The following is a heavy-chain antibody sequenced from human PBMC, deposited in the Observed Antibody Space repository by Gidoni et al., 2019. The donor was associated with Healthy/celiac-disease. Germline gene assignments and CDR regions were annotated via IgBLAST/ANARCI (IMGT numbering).Heavy chain of an antibody. CDR3: TTEDSSGYYYNFDY. Sequence: EVQLVESGGGLVKPGGSLRLSCAASGFTFSNAWMSWVRQAPGKGLEWVGRIKSKTDGGTTDYAAPVKGRFTISRDDSKNTLYLQMNSLKTEDTAVYYCTTEDSSGYYYNFDYWGQGTLVTVSS. V-gene: IGHV3-15*01. D-gene: IGHD3-22*01. CDR2: IKSKTDGGTT. CDR1: GFTFSNAW. J-gene: IGHJ4*02.